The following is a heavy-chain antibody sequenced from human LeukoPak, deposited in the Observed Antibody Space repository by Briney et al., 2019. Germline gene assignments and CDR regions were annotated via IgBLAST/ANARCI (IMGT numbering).Heavy chain of an antibody. Sequence: GASVKVSCKASGYTFTAYYMHWVRQASGQGLEWMGWINPNSGGTNYAQKFQGRVTMTRDTSISTAYMELSRLRSVDTAVYSCARGGQGAPLDYWGQGSLVTVSS. V-gene: IGHV1-2*02. CDR2: INPNSGGT. J-gene: IGHJ4*02. CDR3: ARGGQGAPLDY. D-gene: IGHD1-26*01. CDR1: GYTFTAYY.